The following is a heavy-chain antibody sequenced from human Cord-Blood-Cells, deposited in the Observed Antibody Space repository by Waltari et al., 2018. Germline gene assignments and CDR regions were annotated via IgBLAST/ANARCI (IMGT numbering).Heavy chain of an antibody. CDR1: GGSFSGYY. CDR2: INHSGST. D-gene: IGHD1-26*01. Sequence: QVQLQQWGAGLLKPSETLSLTCAVYGGSFSGYYCSWIRQPPGKGLEWIGEINHSGSTNYNPSLKSRVTISVDTSKNQFSLKLSSVTAADTAVYYCARCIVGATVDYWGQGTLVTVSS. V-gene: IGHV4-34*01. CDR3: ARCIVGATVDY. J-gene: IGHJ4*02.